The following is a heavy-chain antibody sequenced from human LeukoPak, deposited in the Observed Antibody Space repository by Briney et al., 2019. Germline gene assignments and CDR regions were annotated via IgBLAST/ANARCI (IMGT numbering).Heavy chain of an antibody. D-gene: IGHD3-10*01. CDR3: ARDFSGEFDY. CDR2: IKQGGTEE. V-gene: IGHV3-7*01. CDR1: GFNFNSYW. J-gene: IGHJ4*02. Sequence: GGSLRLSCAASGFNFNSYWMNWVRQAPGKGLEWVANIKQGGTEEYYVDSVKGRFTISRDNAKSSLFLQMNSLRVEDTAVYYCARDFSGEFDYWGQGALVTVSS.